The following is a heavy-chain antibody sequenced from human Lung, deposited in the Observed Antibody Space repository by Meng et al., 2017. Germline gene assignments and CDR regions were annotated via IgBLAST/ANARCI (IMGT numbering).Heavy chain of an antibody. J-gene: IGHJ4*02. Sequence: QVQLVQSGAEVRKPGASVQVSCKSSGYTFTHHGIGWVRLAPGQGLEWMGWISGYNGDTHYAQKVQGRVTMTIDASTSTAYMELRSLRSDDTAVYYCARENVGDGGYDFDFWGRGTLVTVSS. D-gene: IGHD5-12*01. CDR3: ARENVGDGGYDFDF. V-gene: IGHV1-18*01. CDR1: GYTFTHHG. CDR2: ISGYNGDT.